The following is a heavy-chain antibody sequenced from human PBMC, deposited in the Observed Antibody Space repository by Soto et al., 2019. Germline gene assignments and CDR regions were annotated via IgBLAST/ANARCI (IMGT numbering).Heavy chain of an antibody. CDR1: GGSISSGDYY. D-gene: IGHD3-3*01. CDR2: IYYSGST. Sequence: PSETLSLTCTVSGGSISSGDYYWSWIRQPPGKGLEWIGYIYYSGSTYYNPSLKSRVTISVDTSKNQFSLKLSSVTAADTAVYYCARVTPVRFLESSWFDPWGQGTLVTVSS. J-gene: IGHJ5*02. CDR3: ARVTPVRFLESSWFDP. V-gene: IGHV4-30-4*01.